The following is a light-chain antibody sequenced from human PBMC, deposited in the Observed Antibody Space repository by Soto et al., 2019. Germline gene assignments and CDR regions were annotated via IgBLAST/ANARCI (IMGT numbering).Light chain of an antibody. CDR3: SSYTSTSIPDV. CDR1: SSDVGGYNF. J-gene: IGLJ1*01. Sequence: QSVLPQPASVSGSPGQSITISCTGTSSDVGGYNFVCWYQQHPGKAPKLMIYEVSNRPSGVSNSISGSKSGNTASLSISGLQAEEEADYYCSSYTSTSIPDVFGTGTKLTVL. CDR2: EVS. V-gene: IGLV2-14*01.